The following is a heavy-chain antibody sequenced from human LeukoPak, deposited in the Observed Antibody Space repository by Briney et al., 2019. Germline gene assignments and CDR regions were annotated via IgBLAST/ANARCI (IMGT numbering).Heavy chain of an antibody. D-gene: IGHD5-18*01. CDR3: ARFGYAYACDY. CDR1: GFTFSTYW. CDR2: INPGGSEK. V-gene: IGHV3-7*04. J-gene: IGHJ4*02. Sequence: GGSLRLSCVASGFTFSTYWMGWVRQAPGKGLEWLANINPGGSEKYYVDSVKGRFTISRDDAKNSLYLQVDSLRADDTAVYYCARFGYAYACDYWGQGTLVTSSS.